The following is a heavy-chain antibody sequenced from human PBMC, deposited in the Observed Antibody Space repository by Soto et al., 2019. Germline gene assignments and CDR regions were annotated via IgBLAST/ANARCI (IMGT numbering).Heavy chain of an antibody. CDR3: ARSGPTVTVFDY. V-gene: IGHV5-10-1*01. J-gene: IGHJ4*02. Sequence: GESLKISCKGSGYSFTSYWISWVRQMPGKGLEWMGRIDPSDFYTNYSPSFQGHVTITRDTSASTAYMELSSLRSEDTAVYYCARSGPTVTVFDYWGQGTLVTVSS. CDR2: IDPSDFYT. CDR1: GYSFTSYW. D-gene: IGHD4-17*01.